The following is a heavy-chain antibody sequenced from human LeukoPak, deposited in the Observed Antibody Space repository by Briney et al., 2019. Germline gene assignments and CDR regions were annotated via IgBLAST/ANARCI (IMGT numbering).Heavy chain of an antibody. CDR1: GFTFSSYW. D-gene: IGHD4-23*01. J-gene: IGHJ4*02. V-gene: IGHV3-7*01. Sequence: GGSLRLSCAASGFTFSSYWMSWVRQAPGKGLEWVANIKQDGSEKYYVDSVKGRFTISRDNAKNSLYLQMNSLRAEDTAVYYCARDMEEDYGGRYFDYWGQGTLVTVSS. CDR2: IKQDGSEK. CDR3: ARDMEEDYGGRYFDY.